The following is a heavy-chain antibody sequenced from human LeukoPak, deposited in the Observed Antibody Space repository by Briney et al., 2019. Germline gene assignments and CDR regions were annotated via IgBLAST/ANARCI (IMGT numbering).Heavy chain of an antibody. Sequence: GGSLRLSCAASGFSFSGSAMHWVRQASGKGLEWVGRIRSKANNYATAYAASVKGRFTISRDDSENTAYLQMNSLKTEDTAVYYCTRQTDFWSAPIENWGQGTLVTVSS. V-gene: IGHV3-73*01. CDR2: IRSKANNYAT. J-gene: IGHJ4*02. CDR3: TRQTDFWSAPIEN. CDR1: GFSFSGSA. D-gene: IGHD3-3*01.